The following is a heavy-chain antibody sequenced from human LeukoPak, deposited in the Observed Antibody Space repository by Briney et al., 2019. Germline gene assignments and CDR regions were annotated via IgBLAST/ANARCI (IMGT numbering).Heavy chain of an antibody. J-gene: IGHJ4*02. V-gene: IGHV3-48*03. CDR1: GFTFSSYE. CDR3: ARDRDSGYPDY. Sequence: GGSLRLSCAASGFTFSSYEMNWVRQAPGKGLEWVSYISSSGSTIYYADSVKGRLTISRDNAKNSLYLQMNSLRAEDTAVYYCARDRDSGYPDYWGQGTLVTVSS. D-gene: IGHD5-12*01. CDR2: ISSSGSTI.